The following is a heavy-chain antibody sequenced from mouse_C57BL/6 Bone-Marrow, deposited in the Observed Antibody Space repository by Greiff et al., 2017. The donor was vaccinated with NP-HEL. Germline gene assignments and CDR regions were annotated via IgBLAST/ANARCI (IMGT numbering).Heavy chain of an antibody. V-gene: IGHV1-64*01. J-gene: IGHJ2*01. Sequence: QVQLQQSGAELVKPGASVKLSCKASGYTFTSYWMHWVKQRPGQGLEWIGMIHPNSGSTNYNEKFKSKATLTVDKSSSTAYMQLSSLTSEDSAVYYCARPSYYSNWDYWGQGTTLTVSS. CDR2: IHPNSGST. CDR3: ARPSYYSNWDY. D-gene: IGHD2-5*01. CDR1: GYTFTSYW.